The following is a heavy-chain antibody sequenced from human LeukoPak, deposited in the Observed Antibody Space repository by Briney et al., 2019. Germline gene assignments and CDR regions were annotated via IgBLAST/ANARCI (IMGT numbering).Heavy chain of an antibody. CDR2: INGDGSRK. J-gene: IGHJ4*02. CDR1: GFTFSDHW. Sequence: GGSLRLSCAASGFTFSDHWMHWVRQDPGKGLVWVSRINGDGSRKIYADSVKGRFTISRDNAKNTLYLQMNSLRVEDTVVYYCAREASTIDHWGQGTLVTVSS. D-gene: IGHD5/OR15-5a*01. CDR3: AREASTIDH. V-gene: IGHV3-74*01.